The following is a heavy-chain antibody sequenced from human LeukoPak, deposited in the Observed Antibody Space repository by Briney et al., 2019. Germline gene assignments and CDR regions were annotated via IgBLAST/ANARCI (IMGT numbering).Heavy chain of an antibody. Sequence: GGSLRLSCAAAGYTFSSHGMHWVRQAPGKGLEWVALIWYDGNKKYYSESVKGRFTISRDNHKNTLYLQMNSLRAEDTAVYYCAREFNYYDSSGYYNAQVPMDYWGQGTLVTVSS. D-gene: IGHD3-22*01. CDR2: IWYDGNKK. CDR1: GYTFSSHG. CDR3: AREFNYYDSSGYYNAQVPMDY. V-gene: IGHV3-33*01. J-gene: IGHJ4*02.